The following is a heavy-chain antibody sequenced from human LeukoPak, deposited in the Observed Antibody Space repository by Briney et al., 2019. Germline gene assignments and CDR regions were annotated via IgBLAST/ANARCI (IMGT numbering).Heavy chain of an antibody. V-gene: IGHV1-8*01. CDR2: MNPNTGNA. J-gene: IGHJ4*02. CDR3: ARGLSLDKSHVDY. D-gene: IGHD2/OR15-2a*01. CDR1: GYTFTTYD. Sequence: ASVKVSCKASGYTFTTYDVNWVRQAPGQGLEWMGWMNPNTGNAGYAPKCQGRLTMTRNTFITTAYMEPSSLRSEDTAVYYCARGLSLDKSHVDYWGQGTLVTVS.